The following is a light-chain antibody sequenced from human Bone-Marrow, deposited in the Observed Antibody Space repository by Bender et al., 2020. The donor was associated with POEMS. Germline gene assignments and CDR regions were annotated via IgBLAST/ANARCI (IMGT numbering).Light chain of an antibody. CDR1: RSDIGSNT. Sequence: QSVLTQPPSVSGTPGQRVIISCSGSRSDIGSNTVNWYHHVPGAAPRVVIYGGNRRPSGVPDRFSGSRSGTSASLAITGLQSDDEAIYFCVAWDASLNGWVFGGGTKLTVL. CDR2: GGN. CDR3: VAWDASLNGWV. V-gene: IGLV1-44*01. J-gene: IGLJ3*02.